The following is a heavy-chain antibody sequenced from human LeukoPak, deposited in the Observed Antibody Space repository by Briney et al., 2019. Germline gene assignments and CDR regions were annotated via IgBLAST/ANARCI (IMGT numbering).Heavy chain of an antibody. CDR3: ARALGIAVAGTDY. CDR1: GYTFTSYG. J-gene: IGHJ4*02. D-gene: IGHD6-19*01. Sequence: GASVKVSCKASGYTFTSYGISWVRQAPGQGLEWMGWINPNSGGTNYAQKFQGRVTMTRDTSISTAYMELSRLRSDDTAVYYCARALGIAVAGTDYWGQGTLVTVSS. CDR2: INPNSGGT. V-gene: IGHV1-2*02.